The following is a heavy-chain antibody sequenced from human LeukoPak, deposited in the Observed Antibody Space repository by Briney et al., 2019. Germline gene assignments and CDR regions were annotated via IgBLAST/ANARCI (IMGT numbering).Heavy chain of an antibody. J-gene: IGHJ6*02. V-gene: IGHV5-51*01. Sequence: GESLKISCKGSGYSFTSYWIGWVRQMPGKGLEWMGIIYPGGSDTRYSPSFQGQVTISADKSISTAYLQWSSLKASDTAMYYCARQPGVYYYGMDVWGQGTTVTVSS. D-gene: IGHD2-8*01. CDR3: ARQPGVYYYGMDV. CDR2: IYPGGSDT. CDR1: GYSFTSYW.